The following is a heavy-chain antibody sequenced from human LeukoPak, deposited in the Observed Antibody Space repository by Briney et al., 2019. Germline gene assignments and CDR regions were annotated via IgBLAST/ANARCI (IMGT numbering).Heavy chain of an antibody. V-gene: IGHV1-18*01. CDR1: GYTFTTYG. CDR3: ARDLGGVYCSSTSCHFQAGLLRYYYMDV. D-gene: IGHD2-2*01. Sequence: ASVKVSCKASGYTFTTYGIGWVRQAPGQGLEWMGWISADNGKTNYAQKLQGRVTMTTDTSTSTAYMELRSLRSDDTAVYYCARDLGGVYCSSTSCHFQAGLLRYYYMDVWGKGTTVTISS. CDR2: ISADNGKT. J-gene: IGHJ6*03.